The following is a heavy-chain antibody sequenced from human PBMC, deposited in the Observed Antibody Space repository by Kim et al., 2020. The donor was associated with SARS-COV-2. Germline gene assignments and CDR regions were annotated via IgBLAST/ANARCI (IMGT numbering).Heavy chain of an antibody. V-gene: IGHV3-74*03. D-gene: IGHD2-21*01. CDR3: ARARDWAHFDY. CDR2: RT. J-gene: IGHJ4*02. Sequence: RTMYADSVKGRFAISRESAKNTLYVHMDSLRAEDTAVYYCARARDWAHFDYWGQGTLVTVSS.